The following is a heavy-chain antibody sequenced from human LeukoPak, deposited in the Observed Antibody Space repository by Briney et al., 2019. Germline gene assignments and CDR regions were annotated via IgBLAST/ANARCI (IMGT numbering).Heavy chain of an antibody. CDR3: ARGPAKLWFGELLPYYFDY. CDR2: IXYSGST. CDR1: GGSISSYY. D-gene: IGHD3-10*01. J-gene: IGHJ4*02. V-gene: IGHV4-59*01. Sequence: SQTLSLTCTVSGGSISSYYWSWIRQPPGKGLEWIGYIXYSGSTNYNPSLKSRVTISVDTSKNQFSLKLSSVTAADTAVYYCARGPAKLWFGELLPYYFDYWGQGTLVTVSS.